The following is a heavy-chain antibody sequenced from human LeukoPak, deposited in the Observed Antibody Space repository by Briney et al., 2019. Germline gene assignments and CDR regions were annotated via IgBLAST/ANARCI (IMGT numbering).Heavy chain of an antibody. CDR1: GFTFSSYA. J-gene: IGHJ4*02. CDR3: ARDGSSVVPIWARPPYYFDY. CDR2: ISYDGSNK. V-gene: IGHV3-30-3*01. Sequence: GGSLRLSCAASGFTFSSYAMHWARQAPGKGLEWVAVISYDGSNKYYADSVKGRFTISRDNSKNTLYLQMNSLRAEDTAVYYCARDGSSVVPIWARPPYYFDYWGQGTLVTVSS. D-gene: IGHD4-23*01.